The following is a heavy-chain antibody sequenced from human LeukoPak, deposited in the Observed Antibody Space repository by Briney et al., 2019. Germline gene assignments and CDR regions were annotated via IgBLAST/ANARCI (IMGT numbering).Heavy chain of an antibody. Sequence: SETLSLTCTVSGGSLSSYYWSWIRQPPGKGLEWIGYIYYSGSTNYNPSLKSRVTISVDTSKNQFSLKLSSVTAADTAVYYCARDAYGDYVQLDYWGQGTLVTVSS. V-gene: IGHV4-59*01. D-gene: IGHD4-17*01. J-gene: IGHJ4*02. CDR2: IYYSGST. CDR3: ARDAYGDYVQLDY. CDR1: GGSLSSYY.